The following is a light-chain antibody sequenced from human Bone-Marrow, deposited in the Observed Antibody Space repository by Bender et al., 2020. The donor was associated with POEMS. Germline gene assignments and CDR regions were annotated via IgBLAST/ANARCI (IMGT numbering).Light chain of an antibody. V-gene: IGLV3-27*01. CDR2: KDT. CDR3: YSAADTSAV. Sequence: SYELTQPSSVSVSPGQTARITCSGDVLAKKYARWFQQKQGQAPLLIIYKDTERPSGIPERFSGSSSGTTVTLTINGAQVEDEADYYCYSAADTSAVFGGGTKLTVL. J-gene: IGLJ2*01. CDR1: VLAKKY.